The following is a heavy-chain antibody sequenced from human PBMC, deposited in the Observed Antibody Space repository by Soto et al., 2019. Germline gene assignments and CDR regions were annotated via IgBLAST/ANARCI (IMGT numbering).Heavy chain of an antibody. Sequence: PSETLSLTCAVSGGSISSGGYSWSWIRQPPGKGLEWIGYIYYSGSTNYNPSLKSRVTISVDTSKNQFSLKLSSVTAADTAVYYCARGKHVAFLDYWGQGTLVTVSS. J-gene: IGHJ4*02. CDR3: ARGKHVAFLDY. CDR2: IYYSGST. CDR1: GGSISSGGYS. D-gene: IGHD2-21*01. V-gene: IGHV4-61*08.